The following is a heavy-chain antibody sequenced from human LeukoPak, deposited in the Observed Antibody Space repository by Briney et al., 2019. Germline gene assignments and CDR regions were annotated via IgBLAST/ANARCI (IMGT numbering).Heavy chain of an antibody. Sequence: PGGSLRLSCAASGFTFSSYWMHWVRQAPGKGLVWVSRINSDGSSTSYADSVKGRFTISRDNAKNTLYLQMNSLRAEDTAVHYCARDSIITPLPLYWGQGTLVTVSS. CDR1: GFTFSSYW. D-gene: IGHD3-10*01. CDR3: ARDSIITPLPLY. CDR2: INSDGSST. J-gene: IGHJ4*02. V-gene: IGHV3-74*01.